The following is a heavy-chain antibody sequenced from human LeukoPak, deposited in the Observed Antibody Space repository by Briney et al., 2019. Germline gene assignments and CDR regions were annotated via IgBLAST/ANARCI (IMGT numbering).Heavy chain of an antibody. Sequence: GGSLRLSCAASGFTFSTYVMSWVRQAPGKGLEWVSVIGTSGGSTIYADSVKGRFTISRDDSKNTLYLQMNSLRAEDTAVYYCALGYCSASGCRDLAPFDHWGQGTLVTVSS. CDR1: GFTFSTYV. V-gene: IGHV3-23*01. D-gene: IGHD2-15*01. CDR3: ALGYCSASGCRDLAPFDH. J-gene: IGHJ4*02. CDR2: IGTSGGST.